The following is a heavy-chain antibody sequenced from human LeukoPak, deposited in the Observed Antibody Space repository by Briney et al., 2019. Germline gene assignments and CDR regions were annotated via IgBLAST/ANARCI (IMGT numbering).Heavy chain of an antibody. CDR2: IYTSGST. CDR1: GGSISRYY. CDR3: ARDSGYSGYGYYFDY. V-gene: IGHV4-4*07. J-gene: IGHJ4*02. D-gene: IGHD5-12*01. Sequence: SETLSLTCTVSGGSISRYYWSWIRQPAGKGLEWIGRIYTSGSTNYNPSLKSRVTMSVDTSKNQFSLKLSSVTAADTAVYYCARDSGYSGYGYYFDYWGQGTLVTVSS.